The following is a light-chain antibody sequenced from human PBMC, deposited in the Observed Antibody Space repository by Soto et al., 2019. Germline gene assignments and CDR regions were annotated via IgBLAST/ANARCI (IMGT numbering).Light chain of an antibody. CDR3: SSYNSSSYV. CDR1: SSDVGGYNY. CDR2: EVS. V-gene: IGLV2-14*01. Sequence: QSALTQPASVSGSPGQSITISCTGTSSDVGGYNYVSWYQHHPGKAPKLMIYEVSNRPSGVSNRFSGSKSGNTASLTISGLQAEDEGDYYCSSYNSSSYVLGTGTKLTVL. J-gene: IGLJ1*01.